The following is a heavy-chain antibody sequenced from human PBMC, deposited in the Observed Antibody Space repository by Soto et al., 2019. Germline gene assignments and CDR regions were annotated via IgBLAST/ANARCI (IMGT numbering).Heavy chain of an antibody. Sequence: GGSLRLSCAASGFTFSSYAMSWVRQAPGKGLEWVSAISGSGGSTYYADSVKGRFTISRDNSKNTLYLQMNSLRAEDTAVYYCAKVRGDVVVVAATTDAFDIWGQGTMVTVSS. CDR3: AKVRGDVVVVAATTDAFDI. V-gene: IGHV3-23*01. CDR2: ISGSGGST. J-gene: IGHJ3*02. CDR1: GFTFSSYA. D-gene: IGHD2-15*01.